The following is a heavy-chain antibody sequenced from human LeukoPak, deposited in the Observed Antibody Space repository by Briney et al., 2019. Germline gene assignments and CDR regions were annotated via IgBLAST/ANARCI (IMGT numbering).Heavy chain of an antibody. CDR2: ISSSGSTI. D-gene: IGHD3-22*01. Sequence: GGSLRLSCAASGFTFSDYYMSWIRQAPGKGLEWVSYISSSGSTIYYADSVKGRFTISRDNAKNSLYLQMNSLRAEDTAVYYCARDKVGAYYDSSGYYPYYYYGMDVWGQGTTVTVSS. CDR3: ARDKVGAYYDSSGYYPYYYYGMDV. J-gene: IGHJ6*02. V-gene: IGHV3-11*01. CDR1: GFTFSDYY.